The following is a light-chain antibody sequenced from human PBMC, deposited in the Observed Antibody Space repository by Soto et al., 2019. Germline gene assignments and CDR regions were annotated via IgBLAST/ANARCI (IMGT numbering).Light chain of an antibody. Sequence: EIVMTQSPATLSVSPGERATLSCRASQSVSSNLAWNQQKPGQAPRLLIYGASTRATGIPARFSGSGSGTEFTLTISSLQSEDFAVYYCQQYNKWPPYTFGQGTKLEIK. CDR3: QQYNKWPPYT. CDR2: GAS. V-gene: IGKV3-15*01. J-gene: IGKJ2*01. CDR1: QSVSSN.